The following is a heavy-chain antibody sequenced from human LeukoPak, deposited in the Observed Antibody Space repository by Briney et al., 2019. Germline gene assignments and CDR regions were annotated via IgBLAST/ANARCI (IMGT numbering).Heavy chain of an antibody. D-gene: IGHD1-14*01. V-gene: IGHV4-59*01. Sequence: SETLSLTCTVSGGSLNSSFWSWIRQPPGKGLEWIGYIYYSGSTNYNPSLKSRVTISVDTSKNQFSLKLSSVTAADTAVYYCARWNQFIGNGMDVWGKGTTVTVSS. CDR3: ARWNQFIGNGMDV. CDR2: IYYSGST. J-gene: IGHJ6*04. CDR1: GGSLNSSF.